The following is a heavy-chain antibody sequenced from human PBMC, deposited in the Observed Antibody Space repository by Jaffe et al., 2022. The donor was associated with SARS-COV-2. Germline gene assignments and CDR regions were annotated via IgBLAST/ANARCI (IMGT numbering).Heavy chain of an antibody. CDR1: GYTFTGYY. V-gene: IGHV1-2*02. CDR2: INPNSGGT. CDR3: AREEDGDSSGYYSYASDY. D-gene: IGHD3-22*01. Sequence: QVQLVQSGAEVKKPGASVKVSCKASGYTFTGYYMHWVRQAPGQGLEWMGWINPNSGGTNYAQKFQGRVTMTRDTSISTAYMELSRLRSDDTAVYYCAREEDGDSSGYYSYASDYWGQGTLVTVSS. J-gene: IGHJ4*02.